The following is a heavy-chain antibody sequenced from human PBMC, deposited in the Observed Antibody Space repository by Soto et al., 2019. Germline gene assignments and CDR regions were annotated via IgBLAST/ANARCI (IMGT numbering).Heavy chain of an antibody. J-gene: IGHJ4*02. V-gene: IGHV2-5*02. D-gene: IGHD6-19*01. CDR2: IYWDDDK. CDR1: GFSLSTTRVA. Sequence: QITLKESGPPLVKPTQTLTLTCTFSGFSLSTTRVAVGWIRQPPGKALELLALIYWDDDKRYSPFLKSRLTITKDTSKNQVVLTMTNMDPVDTATYYCSHIVVAGLGYYFDYWGQGTLVTVSS. CDR3: SHIVVAGLGYYFDY.